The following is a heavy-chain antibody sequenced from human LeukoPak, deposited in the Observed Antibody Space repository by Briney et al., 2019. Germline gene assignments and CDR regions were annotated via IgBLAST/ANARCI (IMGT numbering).Heavy chain of an antibody. CDR2: INPNSGGT. V-gene: IGHV1-2*02. CDR1: GYTFTSYD. J-gene: IGHJ5*02. D-gene: IGHD6-13*01. CDR3: ARGGTEQQLVLGLNWFDP. Sequence: ASVKVSCKASGYTFTSYDINWVRQATGQGLEWMGWINPNSGGTNYAQKFQGRVTMTRDTSISTAYMELSRLRSDDTAVYYCARGGTEQQLVLGLNWFDPWGQGTLVTVSS.